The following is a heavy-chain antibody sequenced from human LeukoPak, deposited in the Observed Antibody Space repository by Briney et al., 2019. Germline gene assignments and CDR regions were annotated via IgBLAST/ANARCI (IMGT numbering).Heavy chain of an antibody. J-gene: IGHJ4*02. D-gene: IGHD3-16*01. Sequence: SETRSLTCAVYGGSFSGYYWSWIRQPPGKGLEWIGEINHSGSTNYNPSLKSRVTISVDTSKNQFSLKLSSVTAADTAVYYCARASTYDYVWGRRSVLYYFDYWGQGTLVTVSS. V-gene: IGHV4-34*01. CDR1: GGSFSGYY. CDR2: INHSGST. CDR3: ARASTYDYVWGRRSVLYYFDY.